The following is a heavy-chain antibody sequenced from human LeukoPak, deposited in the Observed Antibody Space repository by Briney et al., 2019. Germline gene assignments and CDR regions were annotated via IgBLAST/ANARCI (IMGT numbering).Heavy chain of an antibody. CDR3: AGGLQGGNWFDP. CDR1: GYTFTSYG. CDR2: ISAYNGNT. D-gene: IGHD5-24*01. Sequence: APVKVSCKASGYTFTSYGTSWVRQAPGQGLEWMGWISAYNGNTNYAQKLQGRVTMTTDTSTSTAYMELRSLRSDDTAVYYCAGGLQGGNWFDPWGQGTLVTVSS. J-gene: IGHJ5*02. V-gene: IGHV1-18*01.